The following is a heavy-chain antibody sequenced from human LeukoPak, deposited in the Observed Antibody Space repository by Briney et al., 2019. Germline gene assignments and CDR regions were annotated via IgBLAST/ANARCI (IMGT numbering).Heavy chain of an antibody. CDR2: IYYSGST. CDR3: ARRAGYALTFDP. J-gene: IGHJ5*02. D-gene: IGHD2-2*01. CDR1: GGSISSSSYY. Sequence: SETLSLTCTVSGGSISSSSYYWGWIRQPPGKGLEWIGSIYYSGSTNYNPSLKSRVTISVDTSKNQFSLKLSSVTAADTAVYYCARRAGYALTFDPWGQGTLVTVSS. V-gene: IGHV4-39*07.